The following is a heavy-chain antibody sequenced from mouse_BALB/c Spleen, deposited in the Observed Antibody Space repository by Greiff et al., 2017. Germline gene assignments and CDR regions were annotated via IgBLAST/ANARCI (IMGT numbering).Heavy chain of an antibody. J-gene: IGHJ2*01. CDR1: GYTFTSYW. V-gene: IGHV1-69*02. CDR2: IYPSDSYT. D-gene: IGHD2-10*02. CDR3: TRSGYGNYVFDY. Sequence: QVQLQQSGAELVRPGASVKLSCKASGYTFTSYWINWVKQRPGQGLEWIGNIYPSDSYTNYNQKFKDKATLTVDKSSSTAYMQLSSPTSEDSAVYYCTRSGYGNYVFDYWGQGTTLTVSS.